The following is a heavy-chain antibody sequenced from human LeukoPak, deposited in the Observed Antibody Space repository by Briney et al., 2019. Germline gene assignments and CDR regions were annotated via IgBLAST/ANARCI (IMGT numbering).Heavy chain of an antibody. V-gene: IGHV1-2*02. Sequence: ASVKVSCRASGYFXTGYYMHWVRQAPGQGLDWMAWINPNSGDTNFAQKFQGRVTMTRDTSINTAYMELTRLRSDDTAVYYCARDSGHYFNDDRSNNWGQGTLVTVSS. CDR3: ARDSGHYFNDDRSNN. J-gene: IGHJ4*02. D-gene: IGHD3-22*01. CDR1: GYFXTGYY. CDR2: INPNSGDT.